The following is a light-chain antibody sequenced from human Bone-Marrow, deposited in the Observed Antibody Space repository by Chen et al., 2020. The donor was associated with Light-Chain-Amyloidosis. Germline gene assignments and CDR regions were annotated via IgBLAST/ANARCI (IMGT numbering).Light chain of an antibody. CDR3: QSADSSGTYEVI. J-gene: IGLJ2*01. V-gene: IGLV3-25*03. CDR1: DLPTKY. CDR2: RDT. Sequence: SYELTQPPSVSVSPGQPARITCSGDDLPTKYAYWYQQKPGQAPVLVIHRDTERPSGISARFYGSSPGTTATLTISGVQAEDEADYHCQSADSSGTYEVIFGGGTKLTVL.